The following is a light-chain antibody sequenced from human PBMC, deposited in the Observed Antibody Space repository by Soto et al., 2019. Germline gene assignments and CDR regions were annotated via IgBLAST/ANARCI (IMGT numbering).Light chain of an antibody. CDR1: QSVINN. Sequence: ILMTQSPATLSVSPGERATLSCRASQSVINNLAWYQQKPGQAPRLLIYDASTRATGIPARFSGSGSGTEFTLTISGLQSEDFAVYYCQQYNNWPPWTFDQGTKVEIK. CDR3: QQYNNWPPWT. CDR2: DAS. V-gene: IGKV3-15*01. J-gene: IGKJ1*01.